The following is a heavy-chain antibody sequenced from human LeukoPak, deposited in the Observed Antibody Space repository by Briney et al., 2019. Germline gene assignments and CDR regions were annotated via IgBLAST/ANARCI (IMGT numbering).Heavy chain of an antibody. V-gene: IGHV4-38-2*02. CDR1: GYSISSGYY. D-gene: IGHD5-18*01. CDR3: ARASGYSYH. J-gene: IGHJ5*02. CDR2: IYHSGST. Sequence: SETLSLTCTVSGYSISSGYYWGWIRQPPGKGLEWIGSIYHSGSTYYNPSLKSRVTISVDTSKNQFSLKLSSVTAADTAVYYCARASGYSYHWGQGTLVTASS.